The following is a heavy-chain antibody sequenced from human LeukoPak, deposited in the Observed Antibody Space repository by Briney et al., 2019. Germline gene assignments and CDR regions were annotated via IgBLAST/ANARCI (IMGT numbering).Heavy chain of an antibody. CDR1: GFTFSSYG. Sequence: GGSLTRSCAASGFTFSSYGMDWVRPAPGKGREWVAFIRYDGSNKYYADSVKGRFTISRDNSKNTLYLQMNSLRAEDTAVYYCAKEGQGYSYGYDYFDYWGQGTLVTVSS. CDR2: IRYDGSNK. J-gene: IGHJ4*02. D-gene: IGHD5-18*01. CDR3: AKEGQGYSYGYDYFDY. V-gene: IGHV3-30*02.